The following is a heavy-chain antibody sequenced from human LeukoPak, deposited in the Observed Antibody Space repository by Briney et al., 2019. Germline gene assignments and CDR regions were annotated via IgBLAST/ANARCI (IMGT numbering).Heavy chain of an antibody. CDR1: GFTFSSYN. D-gene: IGHD5-24*01. V-gene: IGHV3-21*01. CDR2: ITSSSSYI. Sequence: GGSLRLSCAASGFTFSSYNMNWVRQAPGKGLEWVSSITSSSSYIYYADSVKGRFTISRDNAKNSLYLQMNTLRAEDTAIYYCAKGRGLEYWGQGTLVTASS. CDR3: AKGRGLEY. J-gene: IGHJ4*02.